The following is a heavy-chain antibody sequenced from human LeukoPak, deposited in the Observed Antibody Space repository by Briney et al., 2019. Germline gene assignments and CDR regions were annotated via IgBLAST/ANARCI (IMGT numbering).Heavy chain of an antibody. CDR2: ISWNSGSI. V-gene: IGHV3-9*01. J-gene: IGHJ6*03. CDR3: AKSSARDYYYYYMDV. D-gene: IGHD6-6*01. Sequence: PGRSLRLSCAASGFTFDDYAMHWVRHAPGKGLEWVSGISWNSGSIGYADSVKGRFTISRDNAKHSLYLQMSSLRAGDTALYYCAKSSARDYYYYYMDVWGKGTTVTVSS. CDR1: GFTFDDYA.